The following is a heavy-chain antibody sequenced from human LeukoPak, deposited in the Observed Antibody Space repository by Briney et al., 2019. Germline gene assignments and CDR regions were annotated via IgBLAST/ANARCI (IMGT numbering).Heavy chain of an antibody. V-gene: IGHV5-51*01. CDR1: GYSFTSYW. CDR3: ARHRAPYYDYVWGSYHQNWFDP. CDR2: IYPGDSDT. D-gene: IGHD3-16*02. J-gene: IGHJ5*02. Sequence: PGESLKISCKGSGYSFTSYWIGWVRQMPGKGLEWMGIIYPGDSDTTYTPSFQAQVTISAHTSISTAYLQWSSLKASDTAMYYCARHRAPYYDYVWGSYHQNWFDPWGQGTLVTVSS.